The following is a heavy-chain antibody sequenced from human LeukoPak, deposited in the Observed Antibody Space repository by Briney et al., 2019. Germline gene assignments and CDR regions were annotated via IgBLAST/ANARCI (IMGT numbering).Heavy chain of an antibody. CDR2: TNTDGSST. D-gene: IGHD3-22*01. V-gene: IGHV3-74*01. CDR3: VPADRSGLV. CDR1: GFTFSHYW. Sequence: GGSLRLSCEASGFTFSHYWMHWVRHAPGKGLVWVSRTNTDGSSTRYMDSAKGRFTISRDHAKNSLYLQMSRGRAEDRAGYCCVPADRSGLVWGQGTLVTVSS. J-gene: IGHJ4*02.